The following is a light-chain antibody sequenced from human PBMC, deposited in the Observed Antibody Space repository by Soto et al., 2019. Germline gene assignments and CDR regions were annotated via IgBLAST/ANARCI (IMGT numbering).Light chain of an antibody. CDR3: ASWDDNVNPFYV. V-gene: IGLV1-44*01. J-gene: IGLJ1*01. Sequence: QSVLTQPPSASGTPGQRITISCSGSSSDIGRNTVNWYQQLPGTAPKLLIYSHNQRPSGVPDRFSGSKSGTTASLAISGLQSEDEADYYCASWDDNVNPFYVFGTGTKVTVL. CDR1: SSDIGRNT. CDR2: SHN.